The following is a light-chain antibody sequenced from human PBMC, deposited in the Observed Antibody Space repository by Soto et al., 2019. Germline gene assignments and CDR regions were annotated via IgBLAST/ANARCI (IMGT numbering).Light chain of an antibody. CDR2: DAS. CDR1: QSVSSY. CDR3: QQYGSSGT. Sequence: NMVSQSPVTVSLNPGERATLSCRASQSVSSYLAWYQQKPGQAPRLLIYDASNRATGIPARFSGSGSGTDFTLTISSLEPEDFAVYCCQQYGSSGTFGQGTKVDIK. V-gene: IGKV3-11*01. J-gene: IGKJ1*01.